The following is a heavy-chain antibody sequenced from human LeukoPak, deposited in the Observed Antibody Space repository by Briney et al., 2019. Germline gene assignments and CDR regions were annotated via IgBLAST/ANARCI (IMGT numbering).Heavy chain of an antibody. V-gene: IGHV3-7*01. D-gene: IGHD5/OR15-5a*01. CDR3: ARNTSVYAAGWFDP. CDR2: IKQDGSEK. CDR1: GFTFTTYT. J-gene: IGHJ5*02. Sequence: GGSLRLSCAASGFTFTTYTTTWVRQAPGKGLEWVANIKQDGSEKYYVDSVKGRFTISRDNAKNSLYLQMNSLRAEDTAMYYCARNTSVYAAGWFDPWGQGTLVTVSS.